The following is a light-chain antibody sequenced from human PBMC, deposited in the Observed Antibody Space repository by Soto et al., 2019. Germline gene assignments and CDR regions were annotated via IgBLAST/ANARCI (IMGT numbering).Light chain of an antibody. Sequence: IRMTQSPSTQSASVGDRVTITCRASQTISSWLAWYQQKPGKAPKLLIYKASTLKSGVPSRFSGSGSGAEFTLTISSLQPDDFATYYCQHYNSYSEAFGQGTKVDIK. J-gene: IGKJ1*01. CDR1: QTISSW. V-gene: IGKV1-5*03. CDR3: QHYNSYSEA. CDR2: KAS.